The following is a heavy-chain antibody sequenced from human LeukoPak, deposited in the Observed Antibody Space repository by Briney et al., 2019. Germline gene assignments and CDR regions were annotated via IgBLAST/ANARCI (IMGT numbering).Heavy chain of an antibody. V-gene: IGHV1-18*01. J-gene: IGHJ5*02. CDR2: ISAYNGNT. CDR3: ARDGTRLKQTNWFDP. CDR1: GYTFTSYG. Sequence: GASVKVSCKASGYTFTSYGISWVRQAPGQGLEWMGWISAYNGNTNYAQKLQGRVTMTTDTSTSTAYMELRSLRSDDTAVYYCARDGTRLKQTNWFDPWGQGTLVTVSS. D-gene: IGHD6-13*01.